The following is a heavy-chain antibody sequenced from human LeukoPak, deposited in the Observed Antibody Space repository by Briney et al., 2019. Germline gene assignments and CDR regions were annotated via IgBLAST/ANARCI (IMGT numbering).Heavy chain of an antibody. CDR2: ISFDGRDK. CDR1: GFTLNSYI. CDR3: AKSKRVFWFDP. D-gene: IGHD6-25*01. Sequence: GGSLRLSCEASGFTLNSYIMHWVRQAPGKGLEWVALISFDGRDKQYADSVKGRFTISRDNSKNTLYLQMNSLRAEDTAVYYCAKSKRVFWFDPWGQGTLVTVSS. V-gene: IGHV3-30-3*02. J-gene: IGHJ5*02.